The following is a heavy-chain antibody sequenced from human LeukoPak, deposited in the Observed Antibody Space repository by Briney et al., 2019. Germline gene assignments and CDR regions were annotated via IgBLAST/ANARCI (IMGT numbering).Heavy chain of an antibody. D-gene: IGHD6-13*01. CDR1: GFTFGTYG. CDR2: VSFDGSNK. Sequence: GRSLRLSCAASGFTFGTYGMHWVRQAPGRGLEWVALVSFDGSNKYYADSVKGRFTISRDNSKNTLYLQMSSLRPEGTAVYYCAKGTGYSSSWTSYTADYWGQGTLVTVSS. J-gene: IGHJ4*02. V-gene: IGHV3-30*18. CDR3: AKGTGYSSSWTSYTADY.